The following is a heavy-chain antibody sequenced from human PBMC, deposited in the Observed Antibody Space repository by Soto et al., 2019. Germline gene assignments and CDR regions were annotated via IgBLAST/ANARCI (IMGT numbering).Heavy chain of an antibody. V-gene: IGHV3-48*01. D-gene: IGHD3-16*01. CDR1: GFTLSSYS. J-gene: IGHJ4*02. CDR2: ISSSSSTI. CDR3: VRGGALKIDY. Sequence: EVQLVESGSRLVQPGGSLRLCCAASGFTLSSYSMNWARQAPGTGLEWVSYISSSSSTIYYADSVKIRFTISRDNAKNSLSLPMNSLGAEDTAGYYCVRGGALKIDYWGQGNLVTVSS.